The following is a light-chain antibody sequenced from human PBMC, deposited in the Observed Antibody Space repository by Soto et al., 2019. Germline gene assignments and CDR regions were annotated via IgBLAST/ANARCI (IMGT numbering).Light chain of an antibody. Sequence: QSVLTQPASVSGSPGQSITISCTGTDSDIGNSNYVSWYQQHPGKAPKLMIYGVTNRPSGVSDRFSGSKSGNAASLTISGLQAEDEADYYCSSYTSYTTLWVFGGGTKVTVL. CDR2: GVT. V-gene: IGLV2-14*01. CDR3: SSYTSYTTLWV. CDR1: DSDIGNSNY. J-gene: IGLJ3*02.